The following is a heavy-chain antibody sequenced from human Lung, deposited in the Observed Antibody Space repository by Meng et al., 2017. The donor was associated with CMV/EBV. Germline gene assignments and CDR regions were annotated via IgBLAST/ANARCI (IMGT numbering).Heavy chain of an antibody. CDR3: ARGGNFDP. CDR2: ISTNTGTP. V-gene: IGHV7-4-1*02. Sequence: QVQLVQSESELKKPGASLKVSCKASGYTFSTYTIHWARQAHGRCLEWMGWISTNTGTPTYTQGFTGRFVFSLDTSVSTAYLQISSLTAEYSAVYYCARGGNFDPWGQGTLVTVSS. J-gene: IGHJ5*02. D-gene: IGHD2/OR15-2a*01. CDR1: GYTFSTYT.